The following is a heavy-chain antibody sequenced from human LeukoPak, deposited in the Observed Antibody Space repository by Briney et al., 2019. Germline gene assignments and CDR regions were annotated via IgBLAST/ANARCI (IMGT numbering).Heavy chain of an antibody. Sequence: GGSLRLSCAASGFTFSGSAMHWVRQASGKGLEWVGRIRSKANSYATAYAASVKGRFTISRDDSKNTAYLQMNSLKTEDTAVYYCTTGGTGNDYWGQGTLVTVSS. CDR3: TTGGTGNDY. CDR2: IRSKANSYAT. D-gene: IGHD1-1*01. V-gene: IGHV3-73*01. J-gene: IGHJ4*02. CDR1: GFTFSGSA.